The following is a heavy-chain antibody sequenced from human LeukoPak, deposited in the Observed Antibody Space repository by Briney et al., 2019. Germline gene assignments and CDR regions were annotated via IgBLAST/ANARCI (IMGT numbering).Heavy chain of an antibody. V-gene: IGHV4-59*08. CDR2: INYSGNT. D-gene: IGHD5-18*01. CDR3: AGHVGYSYGAPYWYFDL. Sequence: SETLSLTCTVSGGSISIYYWSWIRQPPGKGLEWIGYINYSGNTNYSPSLKSRVTVSVDTSKNQFSLKLSSVTAADTAVYYCAGHVGYSYGAPYWYFDLWGRGTLVTVSS. CDR1: GGSISIYY. J-gene: IGHJ2*01.